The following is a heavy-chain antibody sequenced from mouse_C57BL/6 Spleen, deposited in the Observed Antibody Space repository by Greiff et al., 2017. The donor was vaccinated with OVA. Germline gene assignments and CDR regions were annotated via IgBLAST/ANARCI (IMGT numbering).Heavy chain of an antibody. D-gene: IGHD2-3*01. J-gene: IGHJ2*01. Sequence: QVQLQQPGAELVKPGASVKLSCKASGYTFTSYWMQWVKQRPGQGLEWIGEIDPSDSYTNYNQKFKGKATLTVDTSSSTAYMQLSSLTSEDSAVYYCARDDGSLYFDYWGQGTTLTVSS. V-gene: IGHV1-50*01. CDR2: IDPSDSYT. CDR3: ARDDGSLYFDY. CDR1: GYTFTSYW.